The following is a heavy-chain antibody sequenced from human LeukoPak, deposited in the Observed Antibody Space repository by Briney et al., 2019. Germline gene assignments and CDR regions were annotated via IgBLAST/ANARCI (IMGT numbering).Heavy chain of an antibody. Sequence: SGNSFISFAISWVRQAPGQGLEWMGWISAYYGTTNYAQKFQGRVTMTRDTSISTAYMELSRLRSDDTAVYYCARDIAQSFYYYYYYMDVWGKGTTVTISS. CDR1: GNSFISFA. D-gene: IGHD3-16*02. V-gene: IGHV1-18*01. CDR2: ISAYYGTT. J-gene: IGHJ6*03. CDR3: ARDIAQSFYYYYYYMDV.